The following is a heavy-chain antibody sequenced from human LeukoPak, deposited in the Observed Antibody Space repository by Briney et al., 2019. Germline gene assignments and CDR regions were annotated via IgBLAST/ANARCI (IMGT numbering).Heavy chain of an antibody. CDR2: IYYSGST. CDR3: ARSSGPIRSTIDP. CDR1: GGSISSSSYY. Sequence: SETLSLTCTVSGGSISSSSYYWGWIRQPPGKGLEWIGSIYYSGSTYYNPSLKSRVTISVDTSKNQFSLKLSSVTAADTAVYYCARSSGPIRSTIDPWGQGTLVTVSS. J-gene: IGHJ5*02. V-gene: IGHV4-39*07. D-gene: IGHD6-19*01.